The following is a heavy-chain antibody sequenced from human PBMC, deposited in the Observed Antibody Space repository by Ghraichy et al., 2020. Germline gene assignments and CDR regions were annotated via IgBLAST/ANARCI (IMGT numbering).Heavy chain of an antibody. CDR3: ARGAAAYYYDSSGLNY. V-gene: IGHV1-69*13. D-gene: IGHD3-22*01. J-gene: IGHJ4*02. Sequence: SVKVSCKASGGTFSSYAISWVRQAPGQGLEWMGGIIPIFGTANYAQKFQGRVTITADESTSTAYMELSSLRSEDTAVYYCARGAAAYYYDSSGLNYWGQGTLVTVSS. CDR2: IIPIFGTA. CDR1: GGTFSSYA.